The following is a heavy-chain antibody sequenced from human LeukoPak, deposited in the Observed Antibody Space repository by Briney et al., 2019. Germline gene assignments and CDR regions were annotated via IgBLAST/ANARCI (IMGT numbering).Heavy chain of an antibody. D-gene: IGHD3-16*02. CDR1: GFTFDDYD. J-gene: IGHJ4*02. V-gene: IGHV3-43*02. CDR2: INGDGGTT. Sequence: GGSLRLSCAASGFTFDDYDMHWVRQAPGKGLEWVSLINGDGGTTYYADSVKGRFTISRDNSKNSLYLQMNSLRTEDTALYYCAKDDYDYVWGNYRPPDYWGQGTLVTVSS. CDR3: AKDDYDYVWGNYRPPDY.